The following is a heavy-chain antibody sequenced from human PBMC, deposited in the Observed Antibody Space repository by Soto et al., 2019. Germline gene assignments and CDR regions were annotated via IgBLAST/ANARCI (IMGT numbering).Heavy chain of an antibody. CDR1: GGSISSYY. CDR3: ASKSGYGVFDY. J-gene: IGHJ4*02. D-gene: IGHD5-12*01. V-gene: IGHV4-59*01. Sequence: SSETLSLTCTFSGGSISSYYWSWVRQPPGKGLEWIGDIYYSGSTNYNPSLKSRVTISVDTSKNQFSLKLSSVTAADTAVYYCASKSGYGVFDYWGQGTLVTVSS. CDR2: IYYSGST.